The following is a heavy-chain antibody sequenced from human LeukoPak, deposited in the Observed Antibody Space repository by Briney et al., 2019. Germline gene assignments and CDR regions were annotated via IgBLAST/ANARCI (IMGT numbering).Heavy chain of an antibody. D-gene: IGHD3-10*01. CDR1: GFTFSDDY. J-gene: IGHJ6*02. Sequence: GGSLRLSCAASGFTFSDDYMAWIRQAPGKGLEWISYISTSGSAVYYADSVKGRFTMSRDNAKNSLYLQMNSLRAEDTAVYYCARRAPFYYNSWSPAHDYGMGVWGQGTTVTVSS. CDR2: ISTSGSAV. CDR3: ARRAPFYYNSWSPAHDYGMGV. V-gene: IGHV3-11*01.